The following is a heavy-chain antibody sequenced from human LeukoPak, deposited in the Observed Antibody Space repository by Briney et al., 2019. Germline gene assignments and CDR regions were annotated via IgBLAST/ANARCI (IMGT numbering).Heavy chain of an antibody. CDR1: GGSFSGYY. CDR3: ARVRGYSYGYLDY. Sequence: ETLSLTCAVYGGSFSGYYWSWIRQPPGKGLEWIGEINHSGSTNYNPSLKSRVTISVDTSKNQFSLKLSSVTAADTAVYYCARVRGYSYGYLDYWGQGTLVTVSS. J-gene: IGHJ4*02. CDR2: INHSGST. V-gene: IGHV4-34*01. D-gene: IGHD5-18*01.